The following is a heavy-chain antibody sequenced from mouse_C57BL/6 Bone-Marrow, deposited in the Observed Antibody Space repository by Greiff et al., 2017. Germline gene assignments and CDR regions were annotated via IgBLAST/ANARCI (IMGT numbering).Heavy chain of an antibody. V-gene: IGHV1-80*01. J-gene: IGHJ4*01. Sequence: LVESGAELVKPGASVKISCKASGYAFSSYWMNWVKQRPGKGLEWIGQIYPGDGDTNYNGKFKGKATLTADKSSSTAYMQLSSLTSEDSAVYFCARDCYYYGSSYYAMDYWGQGTSVTVSS. D-gene: IGHD1-1*01. CDR1: GYAFSSYW. CDR2: IYPGDGDT. CDR3: ARDCYYYGSSYYAMDY.